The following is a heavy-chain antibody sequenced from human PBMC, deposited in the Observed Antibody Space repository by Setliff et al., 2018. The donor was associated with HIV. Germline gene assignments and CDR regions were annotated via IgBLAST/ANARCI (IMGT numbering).Heavy chain of an antibody. CDR2: VHYSGNT. CDR1: GVSMTNNY. V-gene: IGHV4-59*01. D-gene: IGHD2-15*01. J-gene: IGHJ4*02. Sequence: NPSETLSLTCSVSGVSMTNNYWTWIRQSPGKDLEWIGYVHYSGNTRYNPSLKSRVTISVDTSKNKFSLKLSSVTAADTAVYYCASEKVAWTVSDSFFEFWGQGVPVTVSS. CDR3: ASEKVAWTVSDSFFEF.